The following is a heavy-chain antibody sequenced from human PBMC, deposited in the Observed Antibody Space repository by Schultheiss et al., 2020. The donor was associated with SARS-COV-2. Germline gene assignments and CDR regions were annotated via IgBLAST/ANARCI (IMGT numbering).Heavy chain of an antibody. CDR2: VDYSGST. Sequence: SETLSLTCTVSGGSISTYYWGWIRRPAGGGLGWVGGVDYSGSTNYNPSLKSRVTISVDTSKNQFSLKLSSVTAADTAVYYCAMKDYYDSSGYDWYFDLWGRGTLVTVSS. CDR3: AMKDYYDSSGYDWYFDL. D-gene: IGHD3-22*01. V-gene: IGHV4-59*08. CDR1: GGSISTYY. J-gene: IGHJ2*01.